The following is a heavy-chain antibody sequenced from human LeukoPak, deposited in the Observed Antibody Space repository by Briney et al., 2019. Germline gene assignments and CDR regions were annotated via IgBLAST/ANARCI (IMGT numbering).Heavy chain of an antibody. CDR3: ARVYSSSWVDSYFDY. V-gene: IGHV1-46*03. J-gene: IGHJ4*02. CDR1: GYTFSSYY. Sequence: ASVKVSCKASGYTFSSYYMVWVRQAPEQGLEWVGIINLSDGNTVHAQKFQGRLIMTRNASTSTAYMELSSLTSEDTAVYYCARVYSSSWVDSYFDYWGLGTLVTVSS. CDR2: INLSDGNT. D-gene: IGHD6-13*01.